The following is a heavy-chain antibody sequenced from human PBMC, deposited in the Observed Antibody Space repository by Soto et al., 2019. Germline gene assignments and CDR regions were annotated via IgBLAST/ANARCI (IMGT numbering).Heavy chain of an antibody. CDR3: ARSGYSYGPNPLLE. J-gene: IGHJ4*02. Sequence: SETLSLTCTVSGGSISSYYWSWIRQPPGKGLEWIGYIYYSGSTYYNPSLKSRVTISVDTSKNQFSLKLSSVTAADTAVYYCARSGYSYGPNPLLEWGQGTLVTVSS. CDR2: IYYSGST. V-gene: IGHV4-59*12. CDR1: GGSISSYY. D-gene: IGHD5-18*01.